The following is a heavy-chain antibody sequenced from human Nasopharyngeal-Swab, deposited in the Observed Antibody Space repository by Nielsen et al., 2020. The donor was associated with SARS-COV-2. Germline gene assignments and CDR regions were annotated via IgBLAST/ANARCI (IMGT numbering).Heavy chain of an antibody. J-gene: IGHJ6*03. CDR2: IYYSGST. D-gene: IGHD1-26*01. Sequence: GSLRLSCTVSGGSISSYYWSWIRQPPGKGLEWIGYIYYSGSTNYNPSLKSRVTISVDTSKNQFSLKLNSVTAADTAVYYCARQYSGSYDYYYYDYMDVWGKGTTVTVSS. CDR3: ARQYSGSYDYYYYDYMDV. V-gene: IGHV4-59*08. CDR1: GGSISSYY.